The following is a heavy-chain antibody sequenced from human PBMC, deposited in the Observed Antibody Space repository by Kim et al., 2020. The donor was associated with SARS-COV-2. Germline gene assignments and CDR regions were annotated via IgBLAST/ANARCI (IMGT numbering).Heavy chain of an antibody. J-gene: IGHJ6*02. D-gene: IGHD6-6*01. CDR1: GGTFSSYA. CDR2: IIPIFGTA. V-gene: IGHV1-69*13. CDR3: ARGGRSSSSSPAYYYGMDV. Sequence: SVKVSCKASGGTFSSYAISWVRQAPGQGLEWMGGIIPIFGTANYAQKFQGRVTITADESTSTAYMELSSLRSEDTAVYYCARGGRSSSSSPAYYYGMDVWGQGTTVTVSS.